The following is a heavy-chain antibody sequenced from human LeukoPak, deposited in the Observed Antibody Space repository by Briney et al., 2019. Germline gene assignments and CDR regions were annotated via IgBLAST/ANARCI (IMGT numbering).Heavy chain of an antibody. J-gene: IGHJ4*02. V-gene: IGHV3-33*06. CDR2: IWYDGSNK. Sequence: GSLRLSCAASGFNFSSYGMHWVRQASGKGLEWVAVIWYDGSNKYYADSVKGRFTISRDNSKNTLYLQMNSLRAEDTAVYYCAKGGYYYDSSGHLDYWGQGTLVTVSS. CDR3: AKGGYYYDSSGHLDY. CDR1: GFNFSSYG. D-gene: IGHD3-22*01.